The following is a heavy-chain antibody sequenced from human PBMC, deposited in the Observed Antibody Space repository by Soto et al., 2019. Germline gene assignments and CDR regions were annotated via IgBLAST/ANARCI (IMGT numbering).Heavy chain of an antibody. J-gene: IGHJ4*02. CDR2: FDPEDGET. Sequence: GASVKVSCKVSGYTLTELSMHWVRQAPGKGLEWMGGFDPEDGETIYAQKFQGRVTMTEDTSTDTAYMELSSLISEDTAVYYCALLTTVTTGFDYWGQGTLVTVSS. D-gene: IGHD4-17*01. V-gene: IGHV1-24*01. CDR1: GYTLTELS. CDR3: ALLTTVTTGFDY.